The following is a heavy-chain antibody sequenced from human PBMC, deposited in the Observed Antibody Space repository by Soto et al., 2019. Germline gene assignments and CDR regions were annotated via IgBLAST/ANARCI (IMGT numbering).Heavy chain of an antibody. CDR3: VTRRNGASWMILDS. CDR2: ISYDGRNK. J-gene: IGHJ4*02. Sequence: QVQLVESGGGVVQPGRSLRLSCAASGFTCNNYGMHWVRQAPCKGLEWVAVISYDGRNKYYADSVKGRFTISRDNPRNTVYLQMISLRTEDTAVYYCVTRRNGASWMILDSWGQGPLVTVSS. D-gene: IGHD2-15*01. CDR1: GFTCNNYG. V-gene: IGHV3-30*03.